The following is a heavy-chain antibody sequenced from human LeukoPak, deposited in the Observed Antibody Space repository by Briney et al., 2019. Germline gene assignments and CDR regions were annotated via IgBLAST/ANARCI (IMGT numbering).Heavy chain of an antibody. CDR1: GFTFSDYA. J-gene: IGHJ4*02. V-gene: IGHV3-30*01. CDR2: ISYDGSNK. CDR3: AREGYSSSWYVNYFDY. Sequence: GGSLRLSCAASGFTFSDYAMHWVRQAPGKGLEWVAVISYDGSNKYYADSVKGRFTISRDNSKNTLYLQMNSLRAEDTAVYYCAREGYSSSWYVNYFDYWGQGTLVTVSS. D-gene: IGHD6-13*01.